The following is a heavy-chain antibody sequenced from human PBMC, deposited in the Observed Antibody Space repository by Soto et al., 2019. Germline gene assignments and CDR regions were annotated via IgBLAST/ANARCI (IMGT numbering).Heavy chain of an antibody. CDR1: VDSIGRSPYY. CDR2: IYYTGIT. J-gene: IGHJ5*02. CDR3: ARQGSSFRPPRPNWFDP. D-gene: IGHD6-6*01. V-gene: IGHV4-39*01. Sequence: SETLSLACTVSVDSIGRSPYYWGWIRQPPGKGLDWIGSIYYTGITYYNPSFESRITISADSSKNQFSLRLTSVNAADTAVYYCARQGSSFRPPRPNWFDPWGQGTLVTVSS.